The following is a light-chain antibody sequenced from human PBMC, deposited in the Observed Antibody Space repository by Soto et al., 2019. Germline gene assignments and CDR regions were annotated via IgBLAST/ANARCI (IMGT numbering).Light chain of an antibody. Sequence: QSALTQPASVSGSPGQSITISCTGTSGDVGGYNSVSWYQQHPGKAPKLMIFDVSNRPSGVSNRFSGSKSGNTASLTISGLQAEDEADYYCSSYTSSSTLVFGTGTQLTVL. CDR1: SGDVGGYNS. J-gene: IGLJ1*01. V-gene: IGLV2-14*01. CDR3: SSYTSSSTLV. CDR2: DVS.